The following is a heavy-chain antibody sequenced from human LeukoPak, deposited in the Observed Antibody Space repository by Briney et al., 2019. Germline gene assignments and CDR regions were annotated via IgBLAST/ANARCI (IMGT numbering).Heavy chain of an antibody. CDR3: ASDILTGYYTPYY. CDR1: GFTFSSYA. D-gene: IGHD3-9*01. CDR2: ISYDGSNK. V-gene: IGHV3-30*04. Sequence: GGSLRLSCAASGFTFSSYAMHWVRQAPGKGLEWVAVISYDGSNKYYADSVKGRFTISRDNSKNTLYLQMNSLRAEDTAVYYCASDILTGYYTPYYWGQGTLVTVSS. J-gene: IGHJ4*02.